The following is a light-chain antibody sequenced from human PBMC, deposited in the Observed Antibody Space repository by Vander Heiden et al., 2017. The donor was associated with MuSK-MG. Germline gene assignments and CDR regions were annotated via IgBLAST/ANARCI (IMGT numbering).Light chain of an antibody. CDR1: QSIRSW. V-gene: IGKV1-5*01. CDR3: QQYNSNSLYT. J-gene: IGKJ2*01. Sequence: DIQLTQSPSTLSASVGDRVTITCRASQSIRSWLAWYQQKPGKAPKLLIYDTSTLIYGVPSRFSGSGSGTEFTLTISSLQPDDFATYYCQQYNSNSLYTFGQGTKLEMK. CDR2: DTS.